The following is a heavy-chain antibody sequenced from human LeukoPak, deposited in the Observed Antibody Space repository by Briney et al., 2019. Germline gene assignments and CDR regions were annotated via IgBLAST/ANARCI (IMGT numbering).Heavy chain of an antibody. J-gene: IGHJ4*02. CDR1: GFTFSSYS. Sequence: GSLRLSCAASGFTFSSYSMNWVRQAPGKGLEWVSSISSSSSYIYYADSVKGRFTISRDNAKNSLYLQMNSLRAEDTAVYYCARQVVPAAITDYWGQGTLVTVSS. D-gene: IGHD2-2*01. CDR3: ARQVVPAAITDY. CDR2: ISSSSSYI. V-gene: IGHV3-21*01.